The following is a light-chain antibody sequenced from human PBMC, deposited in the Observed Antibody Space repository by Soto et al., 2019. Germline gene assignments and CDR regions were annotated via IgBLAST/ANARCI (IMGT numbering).Light chain of an antibody. J-gene: IGKJ1*01. CDR1: QNIGDL. Sequence: DIQMTQSPSTLSASVEDRVAITCRASQNIGDLLAWYQQKPGEAPKLLIYKASYLESGVPSRFSGSGSGTEFTLTISSLQPGDLATSYCQHYSAFSVTFGQGTKVEIK. CDR3: QHYSAFSVT. CDR2: KAS. V-gene: IGKV1-5*03.